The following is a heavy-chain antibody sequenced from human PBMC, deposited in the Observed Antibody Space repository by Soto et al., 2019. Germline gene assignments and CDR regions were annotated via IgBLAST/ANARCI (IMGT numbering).Heavy chain of an antibody. J-gene: IGHJ5*02. CDR1: GYTFTSYD. CDR2: MNPNSGNT. V-gene: IGHV1-8*01. D-gene: IGHD3-3*01. CDR3: AREPGRGRSGLFGVVSPWFDP. Sequence: ASVKVSCKASGYTFTSYDINWVRQATGQGLEWMGWMNPNSGNTGYAQKFQGRVTMTRNTSISTAYMELSSLRSEDTAVYYCAREPGRGRSGLFGVVSPWFDPWGQGTMVTVYS.